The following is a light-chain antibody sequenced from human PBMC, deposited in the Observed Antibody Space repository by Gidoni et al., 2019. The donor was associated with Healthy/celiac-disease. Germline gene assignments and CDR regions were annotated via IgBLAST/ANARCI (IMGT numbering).Light chain of an antibody. CDR1: QSVSSN. V-gene: IGKV3-15*01. CDR3: QQYNNWPPGLT. Sequence: EIVMTQSPATLSVSPGERATLSCMASQSVSSNLAWYQQKPGQAPRLLIYGASTRATCIPARFSGSGSGTEFTLTISSLQSEDFAVYYCQQYNNWPPGLTFGGGTKVEIK. CDR2: GAS. J-gene: IGKJ4*01.